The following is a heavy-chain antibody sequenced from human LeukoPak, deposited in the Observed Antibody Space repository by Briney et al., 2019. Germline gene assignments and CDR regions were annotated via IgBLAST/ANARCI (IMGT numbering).Heavy chain of an antibody. CDR2: IKQDGSEK. Sequence: GGSLRLSCAASGFTFSSYWMSWVRQAPGKGLEWVANIKQDGSEKYYVDSVKGRFTISRDNAKNSLYLQMNSLRAEDTAVYYCARSKVQLFPEAFDYWGQGTLVTVSS. J-gene: IGHJ4*02. CDR3: ARSKVQLFPEAFDY. CDR1: GFTFSSYW. V-gene: IGHV3-7*01. D-gene: IGHD3-10*01.